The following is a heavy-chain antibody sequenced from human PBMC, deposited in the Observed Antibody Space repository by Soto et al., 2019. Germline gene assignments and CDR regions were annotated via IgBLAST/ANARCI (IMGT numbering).Heavy chain of an antibody. CDR3: ATADCSSTNCDGRYYYNYGLDF. D-gene: IGHD2-2*01. CDR1: GGTFSSYA. Sequence: SVKVSCKASGGTFSSYAISWVRQAPGQGLEWMGGIIPIFGTANYAQKFQGRVTITADESTSTAYMELSSLRSEDTPVYYCATADCSSTNCDGRYYYNYGLDFWGQGTTVTVSS. V-gene: IGHV1-69*13. J-gene: IGHJ6*02. CDR2: IIPIFGTA.